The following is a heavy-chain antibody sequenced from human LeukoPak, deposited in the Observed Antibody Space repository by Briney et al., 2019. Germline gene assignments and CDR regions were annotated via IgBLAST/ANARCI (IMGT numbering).Heavy chain of an antibody. CDR1: GFAFSDYY. J-gene: IGHJ6*03. D-gene: IGHD4-17*01. Sequence: VGSLRLSCAASGFAFSDYYMIWIRQAPGKGLEWVSHVSSSGGNIYYAESVKGRLTISRDNGRNSLFLQMDSLRVDDTAVYYCARTPGMTTVTNSYYNFYIDVWGKGTTVTVSS. V-gene: IGHV3-11*04. CDR3: ARTPGMTTVTNSYYNFYIDV. CDR2: VSSSGGNI.